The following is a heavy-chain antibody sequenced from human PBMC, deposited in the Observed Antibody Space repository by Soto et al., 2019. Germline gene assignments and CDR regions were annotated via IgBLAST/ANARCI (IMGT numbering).Heavy chain of an antibody. CDR2: ISYDGSNK. Sequence: QVQLVEAGGGVVQPGRSLRLSCAASGFTFSSYAMHWVRQAPGKGLEWVAVISYDGSNKYYADSVKGRFTSSRDTYRNTPYLQMKSMRDEDSAVYYCARVPLWDTGMVLWHFDLWGRGTLVTVSS. J-gene: IGHJ2*01. CDR3: ARVPLWDTGMVLWHFDL. D-gene: IGHD5-18*01. CDR1: GFTFSSYA. V-gene: IGHV3-30-3*01.